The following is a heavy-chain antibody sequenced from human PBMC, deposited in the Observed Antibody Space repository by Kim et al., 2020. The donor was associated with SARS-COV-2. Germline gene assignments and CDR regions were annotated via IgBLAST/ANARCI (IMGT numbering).Heavy chain of an antibody. CDR3: ARDWFSHYYGSGSYGAFDY. V-gene: IGHV6-1*01. CDR2: TYYRSKWYN. J-gene: IGHJ4*02. CDR1: GDSVSSNSAA. Sequence: SQTLSLTCAISGDSVSSNSAAWNWIRQSPSRGLEWLGRTYYRSKWYNDYAVSVKSRITINPDTSKNQFSLQLNSVTPEDTAVYYCARDWFSHYYGSGSYGAFDYWGQGTLVTVSS. D-gene: IGHD3-10*01.